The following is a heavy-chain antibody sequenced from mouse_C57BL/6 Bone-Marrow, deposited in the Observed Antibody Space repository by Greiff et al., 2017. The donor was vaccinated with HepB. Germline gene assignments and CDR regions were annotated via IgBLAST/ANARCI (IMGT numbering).Heavy chain of an antibody. Sequence: EVQLQQSGPELVKPGASVKISCKASGYTFTDYYMNWVKQSQGKSLEWIGDINPNNGGTSYNQKFKGKATLTVDKSSSTAYMELRSLTSEDSAVYYCARPEDYWGQGTTLTVSS. CDR1: GYTFTDYY. J-gene: IGHJ2*01. V-gene: IGHV1-26*01. CDR3: ARPEDY. CDR2: INPNNGGT.